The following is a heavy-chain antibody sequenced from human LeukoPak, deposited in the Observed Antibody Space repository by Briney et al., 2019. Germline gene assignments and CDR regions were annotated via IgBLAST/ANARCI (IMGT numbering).Heavy chain of an antibody. CDR1: GGSISSYY. D-gene: IGHD4-17*01. CDR3: AGTHDYGDHGAGFVYYGMDV. J-gene: IGHJ6*02. Sequence: SSETLSLTCTVSGGSISSYYWSWIRQPPGKGLEWIGYIYYSGSTNYNPSLKSRVTISVDTSKNQFSLKLSSVTAADTAVYYCAGTHDYGDHGAGFVYYGMDVWGQGTTVTVSS. V-gene: IGHV4-59*01. CDR2: IYYSGST.